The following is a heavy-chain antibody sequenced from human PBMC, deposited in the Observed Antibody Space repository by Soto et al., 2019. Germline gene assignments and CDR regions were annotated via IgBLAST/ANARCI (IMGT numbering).Heavy chain of an antibody. Sequence: EVHLVESGGGLVQPGGSLRLSCAASGFIFSDCDMHWVRRAPGKGLEWISYIRSTSSVIWYADSMKGRFTISRDNAKNSLYRKMNSLRAEDTAVDYCARSGGYYSADSWGQGTMGTVSS. CDR1: GFIFSDCD. D-gene: IGHD3-22*01. CDR3: ARSGGYYSADS. V-gene: IGHV3-48*01. CDR2: IRSTSSVI. J-gene: IGHJ3*02.